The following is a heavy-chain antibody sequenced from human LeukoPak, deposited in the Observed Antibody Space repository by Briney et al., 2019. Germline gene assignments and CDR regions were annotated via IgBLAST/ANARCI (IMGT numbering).Heavy chain of an antibody. V-gene: IGHV3-30*03. J-gene: IGHJ5*02. CDR2: ISYDGSNK. CDR3: ARGGCSSTSCYRNWFDP. D-gene: IGHD2-2*01. CDR1: GFTFSSYG. Sequence: PGRSLRLSCAASGFTFSSYGMHWVRQAPGKGLEWVAVISYDGSNKYYADSVKGRFTISRDNSKNTLYLQMNSLRAEDTAVYYCARGGCSSTSCYRNWFDPWGQGTLVTVSS.